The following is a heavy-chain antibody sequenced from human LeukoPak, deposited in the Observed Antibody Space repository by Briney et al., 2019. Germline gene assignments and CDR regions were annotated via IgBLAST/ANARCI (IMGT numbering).Heavy chain of an antibody. CDR3: AKSYYDRSGYHLFDY. CDR2: ISGSGGST. CDR1: GFTFSSYA. V-gene: IGHV3-23*01. D-gene: IGHD3-22*01. J-gene: IGHJ4*02. Sequence: GGSLRLSCAASGFTFSSYAMSWVRQAPGKGLEWVSAISGSGGSTYYADSVKGRFTISRDNSKNTLYLQMNSLRAEDTAVYYCAKSYYDRSGYHLFDYWGQGTLVTVSS.